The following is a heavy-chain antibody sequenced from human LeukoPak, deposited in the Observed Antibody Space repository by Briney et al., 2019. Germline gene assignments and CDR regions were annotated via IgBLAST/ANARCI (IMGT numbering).Heavy chain of an antibody. CDR3: TRVIVAVPGYFDYFDL. CDR2: INEDGSNK. J-gene: IGHJ4*02. D-gene: IGHD6-19*01. V-gene: IGHV3-7*01. CDR1: GFSFSNHY. Sequence: GGSLRLSCTASGFSFSNHYGRWIRQAPGRGVGWGANINEDGSNKWNLGSVKGRFTVSRDNARNSLYLQMNSLRVEDTAVYYCTRVIVAVPGYFDYFDLWGQGVLVTVSS.